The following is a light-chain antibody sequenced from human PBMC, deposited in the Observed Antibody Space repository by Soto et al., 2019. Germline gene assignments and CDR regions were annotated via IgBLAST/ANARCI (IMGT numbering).Light chain of an antibody. CDR1: SSDVGTYNL. V-gene: IGLV2-23*02. CDR2: EVT. CDR3: CSYAGSSYV. Sequence: QSVLTQPASVSGSPGQSITISCTGSSSDVGTYNLVSWYQQHPGEAPKLMIYEVTKRPSGVSYRFSGSKSGNTASLTISGFQAEDEADYYCCSYAGSSYVFGSGSKVTVL. J-gene: IGLJ1*01.